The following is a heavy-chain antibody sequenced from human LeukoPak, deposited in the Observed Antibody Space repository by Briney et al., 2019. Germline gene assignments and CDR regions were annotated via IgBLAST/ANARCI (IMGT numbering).Heavy chain of an antibody. Sequence: PGGSLRLSCAASGFTFSSYWMHWVRQAPGKGLVWVSRINSNGSSTSYADSVKGRFTISRDNAKNTLYLQMNSLRAEDTAVYYCAREIGYCSSTSCYETFDYWGQRTLVTVSS. D-gene: IGHD2-2*03. V-gene: IGHV3-74*01. CDR3: AREIGYCSSTSCYETFDY. CDR2: INSNGSST. CDR1: GFTFSSYW. J-gene: IGHJ4*02.